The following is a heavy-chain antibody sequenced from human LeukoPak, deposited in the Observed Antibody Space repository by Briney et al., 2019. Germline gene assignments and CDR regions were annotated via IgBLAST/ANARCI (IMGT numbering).Heavy chain of an antibody. CDR1: GGSISSYY. J-gene: IGHJ5*02. Sequence: SETLSLTCTVSGGSISSYYWSWIRQPPGKGLEWIGYIYYSGSTNYNPSLKSRVTISVDTSKNQFSLKLSSVTAADTAAYYCARGQGPSYYDSSGYRNWFDPWGQGTLVTVSS. D-gene: IGHD3-22*01. V-gene: IGHV4-59*01. CDR2: IYYSGST. CDR3: ARGQGPSYYDSSGYRNWFDP.